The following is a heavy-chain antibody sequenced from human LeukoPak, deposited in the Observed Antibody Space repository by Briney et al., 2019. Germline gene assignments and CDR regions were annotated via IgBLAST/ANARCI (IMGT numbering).Heavy chain of an antibody. Sequence: ASVKVSCKASGGTFSSYAISWVRQAPGQGLEWMGGIIPIFGTANYAQKFQGRVTITADESTSTAYMELSSLRSEDTAVYYCARSPSPYSGYDSDYWGQGTLVTASS. V-gene: IGHV1-69*13. CDR2: IIPIFGTA. CDR3: ARSPSPYSGYDSDY. CDR1: GGTFSSYA. D-gene: IGHD5-12*01. J-gene: IGHJ4*02.